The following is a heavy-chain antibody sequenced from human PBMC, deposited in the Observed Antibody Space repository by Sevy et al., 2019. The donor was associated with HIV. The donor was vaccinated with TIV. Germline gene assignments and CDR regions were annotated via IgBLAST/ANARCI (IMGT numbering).Heavy chain of an antibody. Sequence: GGSLRLSCEGTGFTFSGYTFHWVRQAPGKGLEWVALISSDGSDEFYADSVKGRFTISRDNSKNTVLLQLNSLRVDDTAVYWCASRGVDAYNPYFDSWGQGTLVTVSS. CDR3: ASRGVDAYNPYFDS. CDR1: GFTFSGYT. J-gene: IGHJ4*02. CDR2: ISSDGSDE. D-gene: IGHD5-12*01. V-gene: IGHV3-30*12.